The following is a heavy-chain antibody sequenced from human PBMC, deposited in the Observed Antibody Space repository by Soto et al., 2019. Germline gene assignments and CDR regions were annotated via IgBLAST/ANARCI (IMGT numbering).Heavy chain of an antibody. Sequence: SETLSLTCTVSGGSISSGDYYWSWIRQPPGKGLEWIGYIYYSGSTYYNPSLKSRVTISVDTSKNQFSLKLSSVTAADTAVYYCARDRYNWNYGLRYYYGMDVWGQGTTVTVSS. CDR3: ARDRYNWNYGLRYYYGMDV. D-gene: IGHD1-7*01. J-gene: IGHJ6*02. CDR2: IYYSGST. CDR1: GGSISSGDYY. V-gene: IGHV4-30-4*01.